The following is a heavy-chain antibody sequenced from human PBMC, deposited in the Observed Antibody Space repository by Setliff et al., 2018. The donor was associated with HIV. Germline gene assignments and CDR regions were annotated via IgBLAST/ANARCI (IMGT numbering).Heavy chain of an antibody. CDR2: IYYSGST. D-gene: IGHD3-10*01. CDR3: ARGRLYGVVDY. CDR1: GGSISSGGYS. Sequence: PSETLSLTCAVSGGSISSGGYSWSWIRQPPGKGLEWIGYIYYSGSTYYNPSLKSRVTISVDTSKNQFSLKLSSVTAADTAVYYCARGRLYGVVDYWGQGTLVTVSS. V-gene: IGHV4-30-2*01. J-gene: IGHJ4*02.